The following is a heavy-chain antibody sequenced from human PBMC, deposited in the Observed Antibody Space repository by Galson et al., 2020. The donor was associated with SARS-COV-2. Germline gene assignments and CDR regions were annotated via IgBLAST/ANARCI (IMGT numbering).Heavy chain of an antibody. CDR2: IFYSGFT. Sequence: SETLSLTCTVPGGSITSGGSYWSWIRQHPGKGLEWIGYIFYSGFTYYNPSLRSRVTMSLDTSKNQFSLKLNSVTAADTAVYYCASGLGGDYWGQGTLVTVSS. D-gene: IGHD1-26*01. V-gene: IGHV4-31*03. CDR3: ASGLGGDY. CDR1: GGSITSGGSY. J-gene: IGHJ4*02.